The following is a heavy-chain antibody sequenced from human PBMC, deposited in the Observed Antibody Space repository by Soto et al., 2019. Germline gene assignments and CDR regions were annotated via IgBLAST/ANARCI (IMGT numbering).Heavy chain of an antibody. J-gene: IGHJ6*02. CDR2: ISGSGGST. V-gene: IGHV3-23*01. CDR1: GFTFSSYA. CDR3: AKPPGIAAAGTTYYYYGMDV. Sequence: GGSLGLSCAASGFTFSSYAMSWVRQAPGKGLEWVSAISGSGGSTYYADSVKGRFTISRDNSKNTLYLQMNSLRAEDTAVYYCAKPPGIAAAGTTYYYYGMDVWGQGTTVTVSS. D-gene: IGHD6-13*01.